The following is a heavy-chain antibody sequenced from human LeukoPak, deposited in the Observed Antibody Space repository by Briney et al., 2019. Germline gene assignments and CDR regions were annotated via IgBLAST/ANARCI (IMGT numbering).Heavy chain of an antibody. V-gene: IGHV4-59*08. Sequence: SETLSLTCTVSGASISSYYWRWIRQPPGKGLECIGYIHYSGSTNYNPSLKSRVTISVDKSKNQFSLKLSTVTAADTAVYYCARFNYYCAGSPGYFDDWGQGTLVTVSS. CDR2: IHYSGST. CDR1: GASISSYY. J-gene: IGHJ4*02. D-gene: IGHD3-10*01. CDR3: ARFNYYCAGSPGYFDD.